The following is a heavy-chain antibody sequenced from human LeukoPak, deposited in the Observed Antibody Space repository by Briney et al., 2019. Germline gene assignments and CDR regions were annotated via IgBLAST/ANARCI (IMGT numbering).Heavy chain of an antibody. Sequence: GGSLRLSCAASGFTLSNYDMHWVRQATGKGLEWVSAIANAGDTFYPDSVRGRFTISRENAKSSLYLQMDSLRAEDTAVYYCARAEYSSSWYSFDYWGQGTLVTVSS. J-gene: IGHJ4*02. CDR3: ARAEYSSSWYSFDY. CDR2: IANAGDT. D-gene: IGHD6-13*01. V-gene: IGHV3-13*01. CDR1: GFTLSNYD.